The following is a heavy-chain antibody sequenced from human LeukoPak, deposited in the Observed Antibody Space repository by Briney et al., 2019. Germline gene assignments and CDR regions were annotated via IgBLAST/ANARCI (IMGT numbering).Heavy chain of an antibody. CDR1: GCTFDDYT. V-gene: IGHV3-43*01. Sequence: GGSLRLSCAASGCTFDDYTMHWVRQPPGKGLEWISLITWDGGTTYYADSVRGRFTISRDNSKNSLFLRMNSLRPEDTALYYCARDRTAEAGNDYYMGVWGNGTTVIVSS. CDR3: ARDRTAEAGNDYYMGV. CDR2: ITWDGGTT. J-gene: IGHJ6*03. D-gene: IGHD6-13*01.